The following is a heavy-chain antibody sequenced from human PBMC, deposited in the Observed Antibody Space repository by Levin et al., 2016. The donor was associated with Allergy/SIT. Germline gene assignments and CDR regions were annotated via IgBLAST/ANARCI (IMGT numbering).Heavy chain of an antibody. V-gene: IGHV4-34*01. CDR2: INHSGST. CDR3: ARGPRGEQWLVRNYYFDY. Sequence: SETLSLTCAVYGGSFSGYYWSWIRQPPGKGLEWIGEINHSGSTNYNPSLKSRVTISVDTSKNQFSLKLSSVTAADTAVYYCARGPRGEQWLVRNYYFDYWGQGTLVTVSS. J-gene: IGHJ4*02. D-gene: IGHD6-19*01. CDR1: GGSFSGYY.